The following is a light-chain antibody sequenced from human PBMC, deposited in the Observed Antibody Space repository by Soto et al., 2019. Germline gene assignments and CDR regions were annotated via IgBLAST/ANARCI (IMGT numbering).Light chain of an antibody. Sequence: DIQMTQSPSSVSASVGDRVTITCRASPGISSWLAWYQQKPGKAPKLLIYAAPILATGVQSMFSGSGSVTDFTFTISSLQPEAVATYYCQQSENLPLTFGVGTKLDI. CDR3: QQSENLPLT. V-gene: IGKV1-33*01. CDR2: AAP. CDR1: PGISSW. J-gene: IGKJ4*01.